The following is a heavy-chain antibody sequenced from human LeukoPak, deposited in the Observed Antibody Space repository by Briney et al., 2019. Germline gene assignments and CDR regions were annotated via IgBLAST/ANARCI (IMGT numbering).Heavy chain of an antibody. J-gene: IGHJ4*02. CDR3: ARETGERSSTSCFKIGFDY. V-gene: IGHV1-2*02. D-gene: IGHD2-2*01. CDR2: INPNSGGT. Sequence: ASVKVSCKASGYTFTGYYMHWVRQAPGQGLEWMGWINPNSGGTNYAQKFQGRVTMTSGTSISTAYMELSRLRSDDTDVYYSARETGERSSTSCFKIGFDYWGQGTLVTVSS. CDR1: GYTFTGYY.